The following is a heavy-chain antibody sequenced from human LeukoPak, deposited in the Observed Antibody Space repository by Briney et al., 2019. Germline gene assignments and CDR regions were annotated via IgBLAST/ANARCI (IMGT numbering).Heavy chain of an antibody. V-gene: IGHV3-30*02. CDR3: AKCGYSGYGGNWFDP. J-gene: IGHJ5*02. D-gene: IGHD5-12*01. CDR2: IWNDGSQK. Sequence: PGGSLRLSCAASGFTFSSYGMHWVRQAPGKGLEWVAVIWNDGSQKYYADSVKGRFTISRDSSKNTLYLQMNSLRPDDTAVYYCAKCGYSGYGGNWFDPWGQGTLVTVSS. CDR1: GFTFSSYG.